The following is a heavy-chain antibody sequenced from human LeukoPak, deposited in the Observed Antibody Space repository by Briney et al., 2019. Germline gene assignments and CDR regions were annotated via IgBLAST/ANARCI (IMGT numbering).Heavy chain of an antibody. Sequence: SETLSLTCTVSGGSISSYYWSWIRQPPGKGLEWSGYIYYSGSTNYNPFLKGRVTISVDTSKHQLSLKLSSVTAADTAVYYCARTPGPIFEYSSFFDYWGQGTLVTVSS. V-gene: IGHV4-59*08. J-gene: IGHJ4*02. CDR1: GGSISSYY. CDR3: ARTPGPIFEYSSFFDY. D-gene: IGHD6-6*01. CDR2: IYYSGST.